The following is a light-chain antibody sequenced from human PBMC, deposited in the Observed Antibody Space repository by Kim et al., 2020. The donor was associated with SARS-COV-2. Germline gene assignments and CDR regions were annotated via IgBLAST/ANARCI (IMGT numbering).Light chain of an antibody. V-gene: IGKV3-20*01. Sequence: PGERATRSCRASQSVSSSYLAWYQQKPDQAPRLLIYGASSRATGIPDRFSGSGSGTDFTLTISRLEPEDFAVYYCQQYGSSPPWTFGQGTKVDIK. CDR2: GAS. CDR3: QQYGSSPPWT. CDR1: QSVSSSY. J-gene: IGKJ1*01.